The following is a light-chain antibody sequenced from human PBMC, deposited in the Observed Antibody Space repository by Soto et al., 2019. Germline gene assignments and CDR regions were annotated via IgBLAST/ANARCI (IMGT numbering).Light chain of an antibody. J-gene: IGKJ4*01. CDR3: QQYDNLPLT. V-gene: IGKV1-6*01. Sequence: AIQMTHSPSSLSASVGDRVTITCRASQGIRNDLGWYQQKPGKAPKLLIYAASSLQSGVPSRFSGSGSGTDFTFTISSLQPEDIATYYCQQYDNLPLTFGGGTKVDIK. CDR2: AAS. CDR1: QGIRND.